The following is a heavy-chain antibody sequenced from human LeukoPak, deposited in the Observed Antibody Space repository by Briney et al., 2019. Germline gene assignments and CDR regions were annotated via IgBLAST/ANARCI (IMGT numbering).Heavy chain of an antibody. J-gene: IGHJ4*02. CDR2: ISSSGSTI. CDR3: ARFEDSDWYSSSWYYFDY. D-gene: IGHD6-13*01. Sequence: GGSLRLSCAASGFTFSDYYMSWIRQAPGKGLEWVSYISSSGSTIYYADSVKGRFTISRDNAKNSLYLQMNSLRAEDTAVYYCARFEDSDWYSSSWYYFDYWGQGTLVTVSS. V-gene: IGHV3-11*04. CDR1: GFTFSDYY.